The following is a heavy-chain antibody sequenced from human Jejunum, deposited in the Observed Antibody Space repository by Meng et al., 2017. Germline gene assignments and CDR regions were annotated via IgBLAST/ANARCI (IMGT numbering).Heavy chain of an antibody. Sequence: GSLRLSCAASGFSFSNYAMTWVRQAPGKGLEWIGTIDYIGTTYYNPSLERRVTITLDTSKNQISLELTSVTAAETAVYYCARYSRSVGWLDPWGQGTLVTVSS. CDR1: GFSFSNYA. V-gene: IGHV4-39*07. D-gene: IGHD5-18*01. J-gene: IGHJ5*02. CDR2: IDYIGTT. CDR3: ARYSRSVGWLDP.